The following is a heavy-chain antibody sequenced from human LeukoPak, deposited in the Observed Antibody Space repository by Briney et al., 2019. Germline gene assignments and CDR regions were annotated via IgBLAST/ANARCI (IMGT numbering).Heavy chain of an antibody. CDR3: AKDQRTSSGYNYYLDY. CDR2: ISSSSSYI. V-gene: IGHV3-21*04. CDR1: GFTFSSYS. J-gene: IGHJ4*02. Sequence: GGSLRLSCAASGFTFSSYSMNWVRQAPGKGLEWVSSISSSSSYIYYADSVKGRFTISRDAFKNTLYLQMNTLRAEDTAVYYCAKDQRTSSGYNYYLDYWGQGTLVTVSS. D-gene: IGHD3-22*01.